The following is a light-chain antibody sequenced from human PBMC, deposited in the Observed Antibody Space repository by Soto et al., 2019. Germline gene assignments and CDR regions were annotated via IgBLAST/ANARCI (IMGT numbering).Light chain of an antibody. CDR3: QQYGSSPLT. J-gene: IGKJ4*01. CDR1: QSVSSSY. Sequence: EIVLTQSPGTLSLSPGERATLSCRASQSVSSSYLAWYQQKPGQAPRLLIYGASSRATGIPDRFSGSGSARAFSLTISRLVPDDFAVYYCQQYGSSPLTFAGGNKVEIK. V-gene: IGKV3-20*01. CDR2: GAS.